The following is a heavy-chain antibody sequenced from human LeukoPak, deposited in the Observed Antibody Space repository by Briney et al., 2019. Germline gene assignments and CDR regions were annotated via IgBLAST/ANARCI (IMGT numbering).Heavy chain of an antibody. J-gene: IGHJ6*03. V-gene: IGHV4-34*01. Sequence: PSETLSLTCAVYGGSFSGYYWNWIRQPPGKGLEWIGEINHSGSTNYNPSLKSRVTISVDTSKNQFSLKLSSVTAADTAVYYCARGPRPLYCSSTSCYRYYYMDVWGKGTTVTVSS. D-gene: IGHD2-2*01. CDR2: INHSGST. CDR3: ARGPRPLYCSSTSCYRYYYMDV. CDR1: GGSFSGYY.